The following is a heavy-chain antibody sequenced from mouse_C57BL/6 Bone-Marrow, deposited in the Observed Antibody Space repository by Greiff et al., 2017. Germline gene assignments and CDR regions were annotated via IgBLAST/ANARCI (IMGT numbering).Heavy chain of an antibody. V-gene: IGHV5-6*02. Sequence: EVKVEESGGDLVKPGGSLKLSCAASGFTFSSSGMSWVRQTPDKRLEWVATISSGGSYHYYPDSVKGRFTISRDKAKNTLYLQMSSLKSEDTAMYYCARRLLPAWCAYWGQGTLVTVSA. CDR2: ISSGGSYH. CDR1: GFTFSSSG. D-gene: IGHD3-2*02. CDR3: ARRLLPAWCAY. J-gene: IGHJ3*01.